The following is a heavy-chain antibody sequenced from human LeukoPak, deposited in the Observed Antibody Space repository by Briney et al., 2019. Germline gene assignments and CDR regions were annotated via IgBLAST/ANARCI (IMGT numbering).Heavy chain of an antibody. CDR1: GFGFSNYW. CDR2: IKQDGWER. D-gene: IGHD3-22*01. CDR3: AKGIDSSGYDAFDI. V-gene: IGHV3-7*03. Sequence: GGSLRLSCAASGFGFSNYWMTWVRQAPGKGLEWVADIKQDGWERYYVDSVKGRFTISRDNAKNSLYLQMNSLRAEDTALYYCAKGIDSSGYDAFDIWGQGTMVTVSS. J-gene: IGHJ3*02.